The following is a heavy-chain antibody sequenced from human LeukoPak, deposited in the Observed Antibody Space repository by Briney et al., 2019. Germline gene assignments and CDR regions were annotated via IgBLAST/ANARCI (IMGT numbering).Heavy chain of an antibody. J-gene: IGHJ3*02. CDR2: INHSGRT. CDR3: ARAIVVVPAAISGAFDI. V-gene: IGHV4-34*01. CDR1: GGSFSGYY. D-gene: IGHD2-2*01. Sequence: SETLSLTCAVYGGSFSGYYWNWLRQPPGKGLEWIGEINHSGRTNYNPSLTSRVTISVDTSKNQFSLKLSSVTAADTAVYYCARAIVVVPAAISGAFDIWGQGTMVTVSS.